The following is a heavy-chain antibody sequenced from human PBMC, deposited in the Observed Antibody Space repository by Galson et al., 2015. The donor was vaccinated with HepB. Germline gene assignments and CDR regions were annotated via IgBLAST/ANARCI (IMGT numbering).Heavy chain of an antibody. V-gene: IGHV1-69*01. J-gene: IGHJ6*02. CDR2: IIPIFGTA. CDR1: GGTFSSYA. Sequence: QSGAEVKKPGESLRTSCKASGGTFSSYAISWVRQAPGQGLEWMGGIIPIFGTANYAQKFQGRVTITADESTSTAYMELSSLRSEDTAVYYCARGWSAGQDYGMDVWGQGTTVTVSS. CDR3: ARGWSAGQDYGMDV. D-gene: IGHD3-3*01.